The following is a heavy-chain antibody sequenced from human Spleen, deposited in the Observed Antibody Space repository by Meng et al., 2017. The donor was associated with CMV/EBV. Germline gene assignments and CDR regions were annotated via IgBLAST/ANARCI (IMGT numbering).Heavy chain of an antibody. CDR2: ISKDGSDK. CDR1: YV. Sequence: YVKLWLRQGPGKWLEWVAVISKDGSDKKYADSVKGRFTISGDKSKNTLYLQMNSLRVEDAAVYYCAKGGGIETAGWDKGYYYMDVWGKGTTVTVS. V-gene: IGHV3-30*18. CDR3: AKGGGIETAGWDKGYYYMDV. D-gene: IGHD6-13*01. J-gene: IGHJ6*03.